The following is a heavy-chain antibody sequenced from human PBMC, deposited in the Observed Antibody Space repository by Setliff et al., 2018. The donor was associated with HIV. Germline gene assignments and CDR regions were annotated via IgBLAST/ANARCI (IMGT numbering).Heavy chain of an antibody. J-gene: IGHJ4*02. CDR1: GITVSGIY. Sequence: PGGSLRLSCVASGITVSGIYMTWVRQAPGKGLEWVSAVSKTGRRTFYADSVKGRFTISRDNAKNSLYLQMNSLRAEDTAVYYCASEATDCSGGSCLSGSDYWGQGTLVTVSS. V-gene: IGHV3-11*04. CDR2: VSKTGRRT. D-gene: IGHD2-15*01. CDR3: ASEATDCSGGSCLSGSDY.